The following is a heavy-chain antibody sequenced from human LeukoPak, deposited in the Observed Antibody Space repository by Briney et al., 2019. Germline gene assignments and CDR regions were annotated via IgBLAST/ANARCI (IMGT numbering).Heavy chain of an antibody. V-gene: IGHV4-4*07. Sequence: SETLSLTCTVSGDSTSSYYWNWIRQPAGKGLEWIGRFYNSGNIKYNPSLKSRVTMSVDTSKNQFSLKLSSVTAADTAVYYCARDQSSTSWDAFDIWGQGTMVTVSS. CDR1: GDSTSSYY. CDR3: ARDQSSTSWDAFDI. D-gene: IGHD2-2*01. J-gene: IGHJ3*02. CDR2: FYNSGNI.